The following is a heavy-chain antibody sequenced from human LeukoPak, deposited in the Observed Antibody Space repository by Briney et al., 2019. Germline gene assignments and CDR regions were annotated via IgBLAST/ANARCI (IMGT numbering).Heavy chain of an antibody. CDR2: IYWDDDK. CDR3: AHPPDYGDYVWFDP. V-gene: IGHV2-5*02. Sequence: KGSGPTLVKPTQTLTLTCTFSGFSLSTSGVGVGWIRQPPGKALEWLALIYWDDDKRYSPSLKSRLTITKDTSKNQVVLTMTNMDPVDTATYYCAHPPDYGDYVWFDPWGQGTLVTVSS. CDR1: GFSLSTSGVG. J-gene: IGHJ5*02. D-gene: IGHD4-17*01.